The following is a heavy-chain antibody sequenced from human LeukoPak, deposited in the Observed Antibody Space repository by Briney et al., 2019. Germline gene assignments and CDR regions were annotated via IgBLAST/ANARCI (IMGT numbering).Heavy chain of an antibody. Sequence: GRSLRLSXAASGFTFDDYAMHWVRQAPGKGLEWVSGISWNSGSIGYADSVKGRFTISRDNAKNSLYLQMSSLRAEDMALYYCAKEKYPYDSSGYYDYWGQGTLVTVSS. CDR1: GFTFDDYA. J-gene: IGHJ4*02. CDR3: AKEKYPYDSSGYYDY. V-gene: IGHV3-9*03. D-gene: IGHD3-22*01. CDR2: ISWNSGSI.